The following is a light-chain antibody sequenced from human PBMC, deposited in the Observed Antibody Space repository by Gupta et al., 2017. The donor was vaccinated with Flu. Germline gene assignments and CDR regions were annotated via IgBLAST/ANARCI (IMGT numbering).Light chain of an antibody. CDR1: QVSRDC. CDR2: VAS. CDR3: QQYGTSPGT. J-gene: IGKJ1*01. V-gene: IGKV1-5*01. Sequence: PSTLTASGGERVPITWRGSQVSRDCLAWYQQKPGKAPNLLIYVASTLDSGVPSRFSGSGYGTEFTLTISSLQPDDFATYYCQQYGTSPGTFGQGTKVEIK.